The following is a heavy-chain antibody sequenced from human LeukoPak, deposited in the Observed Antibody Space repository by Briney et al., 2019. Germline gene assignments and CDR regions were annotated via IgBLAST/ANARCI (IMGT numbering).Heavy chain of an antibody. CDR2: IGTAGDT. V-gene: IGHV3-13*01. D-gene: IGHD1-26*01. CDR1: GFTFSSYD. Sequence: GGSLRLSCAASGFTFSSYDMHWVRQATGKGLEWVSAIGTAGDTYYPGSVKGRFTISRENAKNSLYLQMNSLKTEDTAVYYCTTERWDLLRRFDYWGQGTLVTVSS. J-gene: IGHJ4*02. CDR3: TTERWDLLRRFDY.